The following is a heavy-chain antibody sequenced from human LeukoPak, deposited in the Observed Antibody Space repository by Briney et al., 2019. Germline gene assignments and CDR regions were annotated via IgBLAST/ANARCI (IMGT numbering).Heavy chain of an antibody. V-gene: IGHV1-69*06. J-gene: IGHJ4*02. CDR1: GGTFSSYA. CDR3: ARAPDILSPFDY. D-gene: IGHD3-9*01. Sequence: SVKVSCKASGGTFSSYAISWVRQAPGQGLEWMGGIIPIFGTANYAQKFQGRVTITADKSTSTAYVELSSLRSEDTAVYYCARAPDILSPFDYWGQGTLVTVSS. CDR2: IIPIFGTA.